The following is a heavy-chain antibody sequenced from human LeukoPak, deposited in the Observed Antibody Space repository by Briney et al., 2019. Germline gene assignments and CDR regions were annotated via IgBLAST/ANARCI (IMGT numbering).Heavy chain of an antibody. CDR1: GYSFTDYY. CDR3: ARTRRPTHPERWLQFRHYYYYYMDV. Sequence: ASVKVSCKASGYSFTDYYIHWVRQALGQGLEWMGWINTNTGNPTYAQGFTGRFVFSLDTSVSTAYLQISSLKAEDTAVYYCARTRRPTHPERWLQFRHYYYYYMDVWGKGTTVTVSS. CDR2: INTNTGNP. D-gene: IGHD5-24*01. J-gene: IGHJ6*03. V-gene: IGHV7-4-1*02.